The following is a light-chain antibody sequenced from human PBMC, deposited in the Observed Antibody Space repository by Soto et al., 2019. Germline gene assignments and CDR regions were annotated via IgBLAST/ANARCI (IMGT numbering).Light chain of an antibody. J-gene: IGLJ3*02. CDR3: YSYAGRNIWV. CDR2: GVT. V-gene: IGLV2-8*01. Sequence: QSALTQPPSASGSPGQSVTISCTGTSSDIGAYNFVSWYQQHPGKAPKLMIFGVTERPSGVPDRFSGSKSGNTASLTVSGLQADDEAVYYCYSYAGRNIWVFGGGTQLTVL. CDR1: SSDIGAYNF.